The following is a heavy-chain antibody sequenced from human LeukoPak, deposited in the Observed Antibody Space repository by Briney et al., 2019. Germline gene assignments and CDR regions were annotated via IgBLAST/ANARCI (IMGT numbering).Heavy chain of an antibody. D-gene: IGHD3-9*01. V-gene: IGHV3-48*04. CDR2: ISSSGSTI. CDR3: ARPLYYDILTGSDY. Sequence: PGGSLRLSCAASGFTFSSYSMNWVRQAPGKGLEWVSYISSSGSTIDYADSVKGRFTISRDNAKNSLYLQMNSLRAEDTAVYYCARPLYYDILTGSDYWGQGTLVTVSS. J-gene: IGHJ4*02. CDR1: GFTFSSYS.